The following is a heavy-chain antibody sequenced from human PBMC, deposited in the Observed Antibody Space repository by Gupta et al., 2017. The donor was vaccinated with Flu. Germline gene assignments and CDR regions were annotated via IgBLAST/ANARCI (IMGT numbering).Heavy chain of an antibody. V-gene: IGHV3-33*01. CDR3: ARDKWEPDFERKNWFDP. Sequence: GMHWVRQAPGKGLEWVAVIWYDGSNKYYADSVKGRFTISRDNSKNTLYLQMNSLRAEDTAVYYCARDKWEPDFERKNWFDPWGQGTLVTVSS. D-gene: IGHD1-26*01. CDR2: IWYDGSNK. J-gene: IGHJ5*02. CDR1: G.